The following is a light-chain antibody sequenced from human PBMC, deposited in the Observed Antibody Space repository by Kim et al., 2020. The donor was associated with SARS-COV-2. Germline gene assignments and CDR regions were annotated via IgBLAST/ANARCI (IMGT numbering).Light chain of an antibody. V-gene: IGLV1-40*01. J-gene: IGLJ3*02. CDR1: SSNIGAGYA. Sequence: RGTISCTGSSSNIGAGYAVHWYQQFPGTAPNLLIYDNTNRPSGVPDRFSGSKSGTSASLAITGLQAEDEADYYCQSYDSSLSGSVFGGGTKVTVL. CDR2: DNT. CDR3: QSYDSSLSGSV.